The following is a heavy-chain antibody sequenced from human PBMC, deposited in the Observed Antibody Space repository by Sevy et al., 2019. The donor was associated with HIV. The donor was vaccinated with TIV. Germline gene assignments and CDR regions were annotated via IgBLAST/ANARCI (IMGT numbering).Heavy chain of an antibody. V-gene: IGHV3-11*01. J-gene: IGHJ3*02. CDR1: GFAFSDYY. Sequence: GGPLGLSCAASGFAFSDYYMSWIPQAPGKGLEWLSYISETGDIINYADSVKGRFTISRDNAKNSVFLQVNRLRAEDTAMYYCARDDSFDMWGQGTMVTVSS. CDR3: ARDDSFDM. CDR2: ISETGDII.